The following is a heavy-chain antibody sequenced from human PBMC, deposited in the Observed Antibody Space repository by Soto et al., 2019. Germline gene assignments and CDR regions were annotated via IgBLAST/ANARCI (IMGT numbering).Heavy chain of an antibody. CDR1: GFTFGDYA. Sequence: GGSLRLSCAASGFTFGDYAMHWVRQTPGKGLEWIAHISSSGSTIYYADSVKGRFSISRDNSKNFLYLQMSGLRADDSAVYYCTRGAGFFYGVDVWGLGTTVTVSS. V-gene: IGHV3-48*03. J-gene: IGHJ6*02. D-gene: IGHD3-10*01. CDR2: ISSSGSTI. CDR3: TRGAGFFYGVDV.